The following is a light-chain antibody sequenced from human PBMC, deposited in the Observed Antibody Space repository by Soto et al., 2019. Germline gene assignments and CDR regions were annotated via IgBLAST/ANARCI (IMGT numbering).Light chain of an antibody. Sequence: EIGLTQSPGTLSLSPGERATLSCRASQSVSSSYLAWYQQKPGQAPRLLIYCASSSATGIPDRFSGSGSGTDFTLTISRLEPEDFAVYYCHHYGSSPRTFGQGTKVEI. CDR1: QSVSSSY. V-gene: IGKV3-20*01. J-gene: IGKJ1*01. CDR3: HHYGSSPRT. CDR2: CAS.